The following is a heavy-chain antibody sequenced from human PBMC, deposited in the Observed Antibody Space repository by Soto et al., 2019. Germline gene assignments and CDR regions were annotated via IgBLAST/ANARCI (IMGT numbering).Heavy chain of an antibody. D-gene: IGHD3-16*01. J-gene: IGHJ4*02. CDR2: IIPILGIS. Sequence: QVQLVQSGAEVKKPGSSVKVSCKASGGTFSSYTICWVRQAPGQGLEWMGRIIPILGISNYAQKFQGRVTITADKSTSTAYMELSSLRSEDTAVYYSAFDRGGIDYFDYWGQGTLVTVSS. CDR3: AFDRGGIDYFDY. V-gene: IGHV1-69*02. CDR1: GGTFSSYT.